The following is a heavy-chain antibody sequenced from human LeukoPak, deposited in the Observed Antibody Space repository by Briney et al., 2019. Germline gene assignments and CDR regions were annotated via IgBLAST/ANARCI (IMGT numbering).Heavy chain of an antibody. CDR3: AKVGDYYYDSSGYHIRAEYFQH. Sequence: GGSLRLSCAASGFTFSTYWMHWVRQSPGKGLVWVSRINPDGSGTSHADSVKGRFTISRDNSKNTLYLQMNSLRAEDTAVYYCAKVGDYYYDSSGYHIRAEYFQHWGQGTLVTVSS. J-gene: IGHJ1*01. CDR2: INPDGSGT. V-gene: IGHV3-74*01. D-gene: IGHD3-22*01. CDR1: GFTFSTYW.